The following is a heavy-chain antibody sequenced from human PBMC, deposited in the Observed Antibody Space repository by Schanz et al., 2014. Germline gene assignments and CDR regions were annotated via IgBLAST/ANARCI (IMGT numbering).Heavy chain of an antibody. Sequence: QVQLQQWGAGLLKPSETLSLTCAVYGGSISGSSYHWGWTRQPPGKGPEWIGTISYSGSTYYNPSPKSGATISVDPPKTHFPRKRSSVPAADTAIYYCARQERGIWGHNGMDVWGQGTTVTVSS. CDR1: GGSISGSSYH. D-gene: IGHD2-15*01. V-gene: IGHV4-39*01. CDR2: ISYSGST. CDR3: ARQERGIWGHNGMDV. J-gene: IGHJ6*02.